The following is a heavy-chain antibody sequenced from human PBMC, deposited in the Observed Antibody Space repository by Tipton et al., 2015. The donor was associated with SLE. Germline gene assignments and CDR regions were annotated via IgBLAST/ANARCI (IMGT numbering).Heavy chain of an antibody. CDR2: INHSGST. V-gene: IGHV4-34*01. CDR1: GGSFSGYY. Sequence: TLSLTCAVYGGSFSGYYWSWIRQPPGKGLEWIGEINHSGSTNYNPSLKSRVTISVDTSKNQFSLKLSSVTAADTAVYYCATGSASNWFDPWGQGTLVTVSS. CDR3: ATGSASNWFDP. J-gene: IGHJ5*02.